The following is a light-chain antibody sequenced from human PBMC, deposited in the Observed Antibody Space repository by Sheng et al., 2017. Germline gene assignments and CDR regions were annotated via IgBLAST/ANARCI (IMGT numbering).Light chain of an antibody. CDR2: GES. V-gene: IGKV3-15*01. J-gene: IGKJ1*01. CDR3: LQFNVWPPWT. CDR1: QSVGSN. Sequence: EIVMTQSPATLSVSPGESATLSCRASQSVGSNLAWYQQRPGQAPRLLMYGESIRATDVPARFSGSGSGTEFTLTISSLQSEDFAVYYCLQFNVWPPWTFGPGTRV.